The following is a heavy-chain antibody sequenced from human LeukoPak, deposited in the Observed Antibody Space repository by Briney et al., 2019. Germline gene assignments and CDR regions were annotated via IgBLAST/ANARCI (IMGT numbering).Heavy chain of an antibody. CDR1: GGSISSGSYY. D-gene: IGHD3-3*01. CDR3: ARGPLVLEGWFDP. J-gene: IGHJ5*02. CDR2: IYTSGIT. V-gene: IGHV4-61*02. Sequence: PSQTLSFXCTVSGGSISSGSYYWSWIRQPAGKGLEWIGRIYTSGITNYNPSLKSRVTISVDTSKNQFSLKLSSVTAADTAVYYCARGPLVLEGWFDPWGQGTLVTVSS.